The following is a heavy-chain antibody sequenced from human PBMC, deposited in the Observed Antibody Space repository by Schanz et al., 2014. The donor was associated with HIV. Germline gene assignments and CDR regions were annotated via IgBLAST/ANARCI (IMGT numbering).Heavy chain of an antibody. V-gene: IGHV3-33*03. CDR3: AKEGKPVVLDGPRH. D-gene: IGHD2-8*01. CDR2: IWHDGRNK. Sequence: QEQLVESGGGAVQPGGSLKISCTTSGFIFGSHGMHWVRQAPGKGLEWVAVIWHDGRNKNYADSVKGRFTVSRDNSKNTLYLQLDNVRAEDAAVYYCAKEGKPVVLDGPRHGGQGVLVTVSS. CDR1: GFIFGSHG. J-gene: IGHJ4*02.